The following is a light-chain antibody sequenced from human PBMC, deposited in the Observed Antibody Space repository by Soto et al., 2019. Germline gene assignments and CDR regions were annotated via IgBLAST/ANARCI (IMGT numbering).Light chain of an antibody. CDR1: QGISSY. CDR2: AAS. V-gene: IGKV1-9*01. J-gene: IGKJ1*01. CDR3: QHYNSYSEA. Sequence: DIQLTQSAAFLSASVGDRVTITCRASQGISSYLAWYQQKPGKAPKLLIYAASTLQSGVPSRFSGSGSGTDFTLTISSLQPEDFATYYCQHYNSYSEAFGQRTKVDIK.